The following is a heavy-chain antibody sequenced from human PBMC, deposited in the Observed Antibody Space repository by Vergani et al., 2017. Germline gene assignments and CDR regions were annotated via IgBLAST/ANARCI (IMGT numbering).Heavy chain of an antibody. Sequence: QVQLVQSGAEVKKPGSSVKVSCKASGGTFSSYAISWVRQAPGQGLEWMGRIIPILGIANYAQKFQGRVTLTADKSTSTAYMELSSLRSEDTAGYYCARHALHGYSSSWSPSGAYYDGMDVWGQGTTVTVSS. CDR3: ARHALHGYSSSWSPSGAYYDGMDV. CDR2: IIPILGIA. J-gene: IGHJ6*02. CDR1: GGTFSSYA. D-gene: IGHD6-13*01. V-gene: IGHV1-69*04.